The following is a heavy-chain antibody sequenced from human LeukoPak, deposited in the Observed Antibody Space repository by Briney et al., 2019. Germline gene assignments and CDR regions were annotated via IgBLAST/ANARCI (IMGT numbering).Heavy chain of an antibody. V-gene: IGHV3-74*01. J-gene: IGHJ4*02. CDR2: ISPTGSTT. D-gene: IGHD3-10*01. CDR1: GFSFSGHW. CDR3: AREGYYGSGSPPSLYFDY. Sequence: GGSLRLSCTASGFSFSGHWMHWARQLPGKGLVWVSRISPTGSTTSYADSVKGRFTVSRDNSRSTLYLQMNSLRPEDTAIYYCAREGYYGSGSPPSLYFDYWGQGTLVTVSS.